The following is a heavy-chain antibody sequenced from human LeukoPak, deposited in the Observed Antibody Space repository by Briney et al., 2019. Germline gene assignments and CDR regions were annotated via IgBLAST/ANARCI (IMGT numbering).Heavy chain of an antibody. CDR3: ARREGYDRDFDY. CDR2: IYYSGST. D-gene: IGHD5-12*01. CDR1: GGSISSSSYY. Sequence: SSDTLSLTCTVSGGSISSSSYYWGWIRQPPGKGLEWIGSIYYSGSTYYNPSLKSRVIISVHTSKNQFSLKLSSVAVADTAVYYCARREGYDRDFDYWGQGTLVTVSS. V-gene: IGHV4-39*01. J-gene: IGHJ4*02.